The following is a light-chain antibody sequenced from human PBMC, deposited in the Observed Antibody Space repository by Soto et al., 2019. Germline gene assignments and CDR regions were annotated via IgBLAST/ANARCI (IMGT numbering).Light chain of an antibody. CDR2: QVT. CDR1: ISDVGIYNY. V-gene: IGLV2-14*01. CDR3: SSYTGSTNYV. Sequence: SALGQPASVAGSPGQSSTISCTGTISDVGIYNYVSWYQQHPGKAPKLMIYQVTNRPSGVSNRFSGSKSGNTASLTISGLQAEDEADYYCSSYTGSTNYVFGTGTKVTVL. J-gene: IGLJ1*01.